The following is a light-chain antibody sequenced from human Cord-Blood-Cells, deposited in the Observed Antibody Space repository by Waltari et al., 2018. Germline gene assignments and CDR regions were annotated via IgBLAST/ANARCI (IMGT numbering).Light chain of an antibody. CDR1: TGHSSYA. CDR3: QTWGTGIRV. CDR2: LNRDGSH. Sequence: HLVLTQSPSASASLAAPVKLTCTLRTGHSSYAIACHQQQPEKGPRYLMKLNRDGSHSKGDGIPDRFSGSSSGAERYLTISSLQSEDEADYYCQTWGTGIRVFGGGTKLTVL. J-gene: IGLJ3*02. V-gene: IGLV4-69*01.